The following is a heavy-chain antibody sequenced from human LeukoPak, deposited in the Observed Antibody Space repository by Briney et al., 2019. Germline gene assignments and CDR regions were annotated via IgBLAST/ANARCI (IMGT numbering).Heavy chain of an antibody. V-gene: IGHV3-21*04. CDR2: ISGSGGST. J-gene: IGHJ4*02. D-gene: IGHD1-26*01. CDR1: GFTFSSYS. Sequence: GGSLRLSCAASGFTFSSYSMNWVRQAPGKGLEWVSAISGSGGSTYYADSVKGRFTISRDNAKNSLYLQMNSLRAEDTALYYCAKDYDRAVGASAPDYWGQGTLVTVSS. CDR3: AKDYDRAVGASAPDY.